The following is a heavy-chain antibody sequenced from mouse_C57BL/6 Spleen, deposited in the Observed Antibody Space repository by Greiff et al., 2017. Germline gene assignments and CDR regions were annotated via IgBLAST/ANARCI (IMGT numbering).Heavy chain of an antibody. CDR2: IYPGSGST. CDR1: GYTFTSYW. J-gene: IGHJ2*01. CDR3: ARVTTALATRYFDY. Sequence: QVQLQQPGAELVKPGASVKMSCKASGYTFTSYWITWVKQRPGQGLAWIGDIYPGSGSTNYNEKFKSKATLTVDTSSSTAYMQLSSLTSEDSAVYYCARVTTALATRYFDYWGQGTTLTVSS. V-gene: IGHV1-55*01. D-gene: IGHD1-1*01.